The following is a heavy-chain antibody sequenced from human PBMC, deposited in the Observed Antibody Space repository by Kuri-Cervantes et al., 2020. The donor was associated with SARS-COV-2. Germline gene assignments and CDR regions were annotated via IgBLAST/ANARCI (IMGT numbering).Heavy chain of an antibody. CDR2: ISGRSTYI. J-gene: IGHJ6*02. V-gene: IGHV3-21*01. CDR1: GFTFRSYS. CDR3: ARDRSRITIFGVVTRYGMDV. Sequence: GGSLRLSCTASGFTFRSYSFNWVRQAPGKGLEWVSSISGRSTYIYYADSVKGRFTISRDNAKNSLYLQMNGLRAEDTAVYYCARDRSRITIFGVVTRYGMDVWGQGTTVTVSS. D-gene: IGHD3-3*01.